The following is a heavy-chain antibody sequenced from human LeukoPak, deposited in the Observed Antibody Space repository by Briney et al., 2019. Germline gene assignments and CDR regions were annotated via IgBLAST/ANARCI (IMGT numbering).Heavy chain of an antibody. CDR1: GFTFSSYA. D-gene: IGHD3-16*02. CDR3: AREPTVLSRDYVWGSYRPPDY. Sequence: GGSLRLSCAASGFTFSSYAMHWVRQAPAKGLEWVAVISYEGSNKYYADSVKGRFTISRDNSKNTLYLQMNSLRAEDTAVYYCAREPTVLSRDYVWGSYRPPDYWGQGTLVTVSS. CDR2: ISYEGSNK. V-gene: IGHV3-30*04. J-gene: IGHJ4*02.